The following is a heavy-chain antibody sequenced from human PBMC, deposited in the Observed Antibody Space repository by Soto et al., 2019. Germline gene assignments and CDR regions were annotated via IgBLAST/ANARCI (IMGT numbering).Heavy chain of an antibody. CDR3: ARASSDGGYCSSTSCYATFDY. D-gene: IGHD2-2*01. V-gene: IGHV1-2*04. CDR1: GYTFTGYY. Sequence: ASVKASCKASGYTFTGYYMHWVRQAPGQGLEWMGWINPNSGGTNYAQKFQGWVTMTRDTSVSTAYMELSRLRSDDTAVYYCARASSDGGYCSSTSCYATFDYWGQGTLVTVSS. CDR2: INPNSGGT. J-gene: IGHJ4*02.